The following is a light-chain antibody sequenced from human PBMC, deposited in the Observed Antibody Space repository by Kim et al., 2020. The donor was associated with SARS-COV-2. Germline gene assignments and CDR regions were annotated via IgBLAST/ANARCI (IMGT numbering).Light chain of an antibody. CDR2: KAS. CDR1: QSISAW. J-gene: IGKJ3*01. CDR3: QHYNNYRFS. Sequence: DIQMTQSPSTLSASVGDRVTITCRARQSISAWLAWYQQKPGKAPKLLMYKASSLESGVPSRFSGSGSGTEFTLTISNLQPDDFATYYCQHYNNYRFSFGPGTKVDIK. V-gene: IGKV1-5*03.